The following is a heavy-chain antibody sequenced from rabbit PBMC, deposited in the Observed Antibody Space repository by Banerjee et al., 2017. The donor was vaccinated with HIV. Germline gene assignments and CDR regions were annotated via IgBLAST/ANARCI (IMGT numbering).Heavy chain of an antibody. CDR3: ARAYSGYLTRLDL. CDR2: IYTGDGNT. J-gene: IGHJ3*01. V-gene: IGHV1S45*01. Sequence: QQQLEESGGGLVKPGGTLTLTCTASGFSFSSDYDMCWVRQAPGKGLEWIGCIYTGDGNTYYASWAKGRFTISKTSSTVDLKMTSLTAADTATYFCARAYSGYLTRLDLWGQGTLVTVS. D-gene: IGHD1-1*01. CDR1: GFSFSSDYD.